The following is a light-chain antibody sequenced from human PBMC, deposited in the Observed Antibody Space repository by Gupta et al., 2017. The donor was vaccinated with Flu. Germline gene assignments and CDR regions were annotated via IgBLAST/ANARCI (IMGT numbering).Light chain of an antibody. CDR2: DVT. V-gene: IGLV2-11*01. CDR1: RSDIGDYNS. Sequence: SALTQPRSVSGSPAPSVTISFTGTRSDIGDYNSVSWFQQHSHKAPKLMIYDVTKRSSGVPDCFSGSKSGNTASLTISGRWEEDEADYHCCSVAGSYTLVFGGGTKLTVL. CDR3: CSVAGSYTLV. J-gene: IGLJ2*01.